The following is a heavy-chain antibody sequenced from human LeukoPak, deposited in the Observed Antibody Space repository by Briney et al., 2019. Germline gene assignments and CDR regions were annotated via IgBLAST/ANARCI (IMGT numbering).Heavy chain of an antibody. CDR2: INPNSGGT. J-gene: IGHJ5*02. V-gene: IGHV1-2*02. Sequence: ASVKVSCKASGYTFTGYYMHWVRQAPGQGLEWMGWINPNSGGTNCAQKFQGRVTMTRDTSISTAYMELSRLRSDDTAVYYCTKYLFGGVPASWGQGTLVTVSS. CDR1: GYTFTGYY. D-gene: IGHD3-16*01. CDR3: TKYLFGGVPAS.